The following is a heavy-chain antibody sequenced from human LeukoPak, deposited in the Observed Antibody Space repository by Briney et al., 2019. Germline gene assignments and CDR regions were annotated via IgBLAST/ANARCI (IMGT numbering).Heavy chain of an antibody. J-gene: IGHJ4*02. D-gene: IGHD5-24*01. CDR3: ARGGRDGYSTFDY. CDR2: IYHSGST. CDR1: GGSISSGGYS. Sequence: SETLSLTCAVSGGSISSGGYSWSWIRQPPGKGLEWIGDIYHSGSTYYNPSLKSRVTISVDRSKNQFSLKLSSVTAADTAVYYCARGGRDGYSTFDYWGQGTLVTVSS. V-gene: IGHV4-30-2*01.